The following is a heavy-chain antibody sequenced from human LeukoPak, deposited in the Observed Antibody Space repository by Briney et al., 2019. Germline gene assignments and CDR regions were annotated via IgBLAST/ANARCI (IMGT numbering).Heavy chain of an antibody. Sequence: ASVKVSCKASGYTFTSYGISWVRQAPGQRLEWMGWISASTGITKYAHKVQDRVTMTTDTSTSTAYMDLRSLTPDDTAVYYCANRVDYGAYYGMDVWGQGTTVTVSS. V-gene: IGHV1-18*01. J-gene: IGHJ6*02. CDR3: ANRVDYGAYYGMDV. D-gene: IGHD4-17*01. CDR2: ISASTGIT. CDR1: GYTFTSYG.